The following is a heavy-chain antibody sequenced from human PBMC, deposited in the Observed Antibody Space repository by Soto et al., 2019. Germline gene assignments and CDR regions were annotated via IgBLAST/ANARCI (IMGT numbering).Heavy chain of an antibody. V-gene: IGHV3-21*01. J-gene: IGHJ4*02. Sequence: EVRLVESGGGLVRPGGSLRLSCAASGFTFSSYNFDWVRQAPGKGLEWVASITSRGTSIYYADSLKGRFTISRDNANNSLYLQMNSLRAEDTAVYFCARNLFCVTKVCPFDQWGQGALVSVSS. CDR3: ARNLFCVTKVCPFDQ. D-gene: IGHD2-8*01. CDR1: GFTFSSYN. CDR2: ITSRGTSI.